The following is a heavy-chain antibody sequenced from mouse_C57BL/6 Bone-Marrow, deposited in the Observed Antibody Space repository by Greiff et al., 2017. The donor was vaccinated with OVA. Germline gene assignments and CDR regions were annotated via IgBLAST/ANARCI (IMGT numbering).Heavy chain of an antibody. CDR1: GYAFSSSW. CDR3: AGLRLYYFDY. V-gene: IGHV1-82*01. CDR2: IYPGDGDT. Sequence: QVQLQQSGPELVKPGASVKISCKASGYAFSSSWMNWVKQRPGKGLEWIGRIYPGDGDTNYNGKFKGKATLTADKSSSTAYMQLSSLTSEDSAVYFCAGLRLYYFDYWGQGTTLTVSS. D-gene: IGHD1-1*01. J-gene: IGHJ2*01.